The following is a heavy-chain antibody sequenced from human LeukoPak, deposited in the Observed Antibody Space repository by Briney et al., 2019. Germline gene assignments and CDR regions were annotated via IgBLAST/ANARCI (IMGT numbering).Heavy chain of an antibody. V-gene: IGHV4-34*01. D-gene: IGHD6-19*01. J-gene: IGHJ4*02. CDR3: ARGRRRAVASTYYFDY. Sequence: SEPLSLTSAVYGGSFSGYYWSCIRHPPGKGLEWIGEINHSGSTNYIPSLKSRGTISVDTSKIQFSLKLSSVTAADTGVYYCARGRRRAVASTYYFDYWGQGTLVTVSS. CDR2: INHSGST. CDR1: GGSFSGYY.